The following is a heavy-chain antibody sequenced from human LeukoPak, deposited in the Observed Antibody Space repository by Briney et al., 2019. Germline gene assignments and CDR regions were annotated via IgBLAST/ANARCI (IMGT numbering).Heavy chain of an antibody. J-gene: IGHJ4*02. Sequence: GGSLRLSCVASGITFSNYRMDWVRQAPGKGLEWVSSISSSSSYIYYADSVKGRFTISRDYAKNSLYLQMNSLRAEDTAVYYCARAYLPHTAYYDILTGPALDYWGQGTLVTVSS. CDR2: ISSSSSYI. CDR1: GITFSNYR. D-gene: IGHD3-9*01. V-gene: IGHV3-21*01. CDR3: ARAYLPHTAYYDILTGPALDY.